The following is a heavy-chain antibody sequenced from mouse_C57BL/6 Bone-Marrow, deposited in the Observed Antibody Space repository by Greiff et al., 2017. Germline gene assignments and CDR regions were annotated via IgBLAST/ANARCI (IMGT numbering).Heavy chain of an antibody. CDR1: GSTFPSSW. D-gene: IGHD2-4*01. CDR2: IYPGSGST. CDR3: VYDYEAY. Sequence: QVQLQQPGAELVKPGASGKISSKASGSTFPSSWITRGRRRPGQGLGWIGGIYPGSGSTNYNEKFKSKATLTVDTSSSTAYMQLSSLTSEDSAVYYCVYDYEAYWGQGTLVTVSA. V-gene: IGHV1-55*01. J-gene: IGHJ3*01.